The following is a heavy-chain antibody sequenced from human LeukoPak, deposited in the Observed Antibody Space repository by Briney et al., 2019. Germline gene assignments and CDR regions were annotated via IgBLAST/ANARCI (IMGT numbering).Heavy chain of an antibody. CDR3: AKVSLNMVNDAFDI. CDR2: IRYDGSRK. V-gene: IGHV3-30*02. Sequence: GGSLRLSCAASGFIFRSYGMHWVRRAPDKGLEGVAFIRYDGSRKYYADSVKGRFTISRDNSKNTLYLQMNGLRAEDTAMYYCAKVSLNMVNDAFDIWGQGTMVSVSS. J-gene: IGHJ3*02. CDR1: GFIFRSYG. D-gene: IGHD4/OR15-4a*01.